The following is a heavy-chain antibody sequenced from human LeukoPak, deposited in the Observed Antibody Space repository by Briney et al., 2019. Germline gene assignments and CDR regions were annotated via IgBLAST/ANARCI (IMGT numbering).Heavy chain of an antibody. CDR3: AKAAHDSSGYYPYYFDY. Sequence: GGSMRLSCAASGLTFSSNGMHWVRQAPGKGLEWVAVISYDGSNKYYADSVKGRFTISRDNSKNTLYLQMNSLRAEDTAVYYCAKAAHDSSGYYPYYFDYWSQGTLVTVSS. J-gene: IGHJ4*02. V-gene: IGHV3-30*18. CDR2: ISYDGSNK. CDR1: GLTFSSNG. D-gene: IGHD3-22*01.